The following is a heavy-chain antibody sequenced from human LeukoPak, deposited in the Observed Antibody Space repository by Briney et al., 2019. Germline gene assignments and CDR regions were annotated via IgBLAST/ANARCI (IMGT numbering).Heavy chain of an antibody. Sequence: GGSLRLSCAASGFTFSSYWMSWVRQAPGRGLEWVANIKQDGSERYYVDYVKGRFTISRDNAKNSLYLQMNSLRAEDTAVYYCAREAGGYYDFWSGQMGIYYYYMDVWGKGTTVTVSS. J-gene: IGHJ6*03. CDR1: GFTFSSYW. CDR3: AREAGGYYDFWSGQMGIYYYYMDV. V-gene: IGHV3-7*01. CDR2: IKQDGSER. D-gene: IGHD3-3*01.